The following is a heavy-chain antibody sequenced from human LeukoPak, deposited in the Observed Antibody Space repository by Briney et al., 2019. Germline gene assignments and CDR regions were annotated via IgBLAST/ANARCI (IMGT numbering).Heavy chain of an antibody. CDR2: INHSGST. Sequence: SETLSLTCAVYGGSLSNYYWNWIRRPPGKGLEWIGEINHSGSTNYNPSLKSRVTMSVDTSKNQFSLKLKSVTAADTAVYYCARDEYYYGSGSYRYDYWGQGTLVTVSS. CDR1: GGSLSNYY. J-gene: IGHJ4*02. CDR3: ARDEYYYGSGSYRYDY. D-gene: IGHD3-10*01. V-gene: IGHV4-34*01.